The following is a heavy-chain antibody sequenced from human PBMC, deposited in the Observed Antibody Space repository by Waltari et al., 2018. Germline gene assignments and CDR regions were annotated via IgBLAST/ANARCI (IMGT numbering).Heavy chain of an antibody. CDR3: ARARRGIVVVVAATWEAFDI. J-gene: IGHJ3*02. D-gene: IGHD2-15*01. V-gene: IGHV1-2*02. Sequence: QVQLVQSGAEVKKPGASVKVSCKASGYTFTGYYMHWVRQAPGQRLEWMGWINPNSGGTNYAQKFQGRVTMTRDTSISTAYMELSRLRSDDTAVYYCARARRGIVVVVAATWEAFDIWGQGTMVTVSS. CDR2: INPNSGGT. CDR1: GYTFTGYY.